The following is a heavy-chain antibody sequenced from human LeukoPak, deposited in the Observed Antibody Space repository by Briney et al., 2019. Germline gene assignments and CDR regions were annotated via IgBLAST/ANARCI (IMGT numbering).Heavy chain of an antibody. D-gene: IGHD1-1*01. Sequence: GRSLRLSCEASGFTFSNYGMHWVRQAPGKGLEWVAVIAYDGSTRYFADSVQGRFSISRDNSKSTLYLHMNSLRGEDTAVYYCAKDRFETGTFFDYWGQGTLVTVSS. J-gene: IGHJ4*02. CDR3: AKDRFETGTFFDY. CDR2: IAYDGSTR. V-gene: IGHV3-30*18. CDR1: GFTFSNYG.